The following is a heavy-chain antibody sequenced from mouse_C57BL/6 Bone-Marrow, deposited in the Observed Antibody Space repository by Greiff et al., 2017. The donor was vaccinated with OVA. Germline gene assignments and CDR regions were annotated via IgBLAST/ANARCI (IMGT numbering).Heavy chain of an antibody. D-gene: IGHD3-2*02. CDR3: ARLDSSGYWAMDY. CDR2: FHPYNDDT. Sequence: VKLMESGAELVKPGASVKMSCKASGYTFTTYPIEWMKQNHGKSLEWIGNFHPYNDDTKYNEKFKGKATLTVEKSSSTVYLELSRLTSDDSAVYYCARLDSSGYWAMDYWGQGTSVTVSS. J-gene: IGHJ4*01. CDR1: GYTFTTYP. V-gene: IGHV1-47*01.